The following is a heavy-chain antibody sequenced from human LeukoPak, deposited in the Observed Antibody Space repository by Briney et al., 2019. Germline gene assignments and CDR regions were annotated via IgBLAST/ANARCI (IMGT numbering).Heavy chain of an antibody. V-gene: IGHV4-39*07. CDR1: GASVSGSNYY. D-gene: IGHD1-26*01. Sequence: SETLSLTCAVSGASVSGSNYYWGWIRQPPGKGLEWIGNIYSSGSTYYNASLQSRVTISVDTSKNQFSLKLSSVTAADTAVYYCARGEPRGAGVFDYWGQGTLVTVSS. J-gene: IGHJ4*02. CDR2: IYSSGST. CDR3: ARGEPRGAGVFDY.